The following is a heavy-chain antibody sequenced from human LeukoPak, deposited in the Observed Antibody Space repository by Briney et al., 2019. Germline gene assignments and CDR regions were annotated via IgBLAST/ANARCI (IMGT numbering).Heavy chain of an antibody. V-gene: IGHV1-46*01. CDR2: INPNGGTS. D-gene: IGHD6-19*01. Sequence: AGVKVTCKAAGYTFTSYALNWVRQAPGQGLEWVGIINPNGGTSSYAQKFQDRVTMPRDTSTSPVYMELSSLRSDDTAFYDCARDQIPRGADRFGEHSSGWYTFDSWGQGALVSVPS. CDR3: ARDQIPRGADRFGEHSSGWYTFDS. J-gene: IGHJ5*01. CDR1: GYTFTSYA.